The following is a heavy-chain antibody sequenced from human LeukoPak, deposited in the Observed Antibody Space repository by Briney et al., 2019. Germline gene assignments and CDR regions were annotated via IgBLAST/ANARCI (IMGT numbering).Heavy chain of an antibody. CDR1: GFSVSRAW. D-gene: IGHD2-21*02. Sequence: GGSLRLSCAASGASGFSVSRAWMNWVRQAPGKGLEWVGHIKSKTDGGTTDYAAPVKGRFIISRDDSKNTLYLQMNSLKTEDTAVYYCTTGYGCDWYYWGQGTLVTVSS. J-gene: IGHJ4*02. CDR3: TTGYGCDWYY. V-gene: IGHV3-15*01. CDR2: IKSKTDGGTT.